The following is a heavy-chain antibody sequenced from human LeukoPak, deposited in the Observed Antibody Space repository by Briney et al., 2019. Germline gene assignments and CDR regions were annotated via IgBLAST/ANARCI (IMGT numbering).Heavy chain of an antibody. V-gene: IGHV4-39*07. J-gene: IGHJ4*02. CDR1: GGSISSYY. D-gene: IGHD3-22*01. Sequence: PSETLSLTCTVSGGSISSYYWGWIRQPPGKGLEWIGSIYYSGSTYYNPSLKSRVTISVDTSKNQFSLKLSSVTAADTAVYYCARALYYYDSSGYYPKNQVYYFDYWGQGTLVTVSS. CDR3: ARALYYYDSSGYYPKNQVYYFDY. CDR2: IYYSGST.